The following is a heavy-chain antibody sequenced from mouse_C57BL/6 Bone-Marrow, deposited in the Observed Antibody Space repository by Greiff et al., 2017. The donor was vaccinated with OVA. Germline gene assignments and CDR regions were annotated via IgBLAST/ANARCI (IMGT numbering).Heavy chain of an antibody. D-gene: IGHD1-1*01. Sequence: QVQLQQSGAELVKPGASVKISCKASGYAFSSYWMNWVKQRPGKGLEWIGQIYPGDGDTNYNGKFKGKATLTADKSSSTAYMQLSSLTSEDSAVYFCARSALLRYQWYFDVWGTGTTVTVSS. CDR1: GYAFSSYW. CDR3: ARSALLRYQWYFDV. V-gene: IGHV1-80*01. J-gene: IGHJ1*03. CDR2: IYPGDGDT.